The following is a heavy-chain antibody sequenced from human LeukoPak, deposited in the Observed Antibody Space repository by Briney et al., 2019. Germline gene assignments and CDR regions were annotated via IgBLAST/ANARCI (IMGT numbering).Heavy chain of an antibody. Sequence: GGSLRLSCAASGFTFSSYSMNWVRQAPGKGLEWVSYISSSSSTIYYADSVKGRFTISRDNAKNSLYLQMNSLRAEDTAVYYCARDSPSIAARRGAFDIWGQGTMVTVSS. J-gene: IGHJ3*02. CDR1: GFTFSSYS. CDR3: ARDSPSIAARRGAFDI. V-gene: IGHV3-48*04. CDR2: ISSSSSTI. D-gene: IGHD6-6*01.